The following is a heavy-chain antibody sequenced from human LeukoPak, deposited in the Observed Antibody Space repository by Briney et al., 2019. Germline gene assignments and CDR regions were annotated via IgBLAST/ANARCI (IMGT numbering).Heavy chain of an antibody. V-gene: IGHV5-51*01. CDR3: ARLPGQYYYGSGSYVDY. Sequence: GESLKISCKGSGYSFTSYWIGWVRQMPGKGLEWMGIIYPGDSDTRYSPSFQGQVTISADKSISTAYLQWSSLKASDTAMYYCARLPGQYYYGSGSYVDYWGQGTLVTVSS. CDR2: IYPGDSDT. J-gene: IGHJ4*02. D-gene: IGHD3-10*01. CDR1: GYSFTSYW.